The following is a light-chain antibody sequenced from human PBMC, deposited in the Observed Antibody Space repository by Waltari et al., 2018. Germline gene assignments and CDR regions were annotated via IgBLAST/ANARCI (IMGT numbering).Light chain of an antibody. CDR2: KTN. J-gene: IGLJ3*02. CDR1: SASVSRTSH. V-gene: IGLV8-61*01. CDR3: LLYMGSGIWV. Sequence: QTVVTQEPSLSVSPGGTVTLTCALSSASVSRTSHASWYQQNPGQSPRTLIYKTNSRSSGVPDRFSGSMLGNKVALTITGAQTDDESDYYCLLYMGSGIWVFGGGTKLTVL.